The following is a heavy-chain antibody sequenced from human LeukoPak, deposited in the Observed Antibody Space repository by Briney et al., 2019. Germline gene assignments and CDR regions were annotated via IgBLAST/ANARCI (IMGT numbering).Heavy chain of an antibody. CDR2: INKDGGIT. V-gene: IGHV3-74*01. J-gene: IGHJ4*02. D-gene: IGHD3-3*01. CDR3: VRLLDVDY. CDR1: GFTFSNYW. Sequence: GGSLRLSCAASGFTFSNYWMHRVRQAPGKGLVWVPRINKDGGITDYADSVKGRFTISRDNAKNTLYLQMNSLRVEDTAVYYCVRLLDVDYWGQGTLVTVSS.